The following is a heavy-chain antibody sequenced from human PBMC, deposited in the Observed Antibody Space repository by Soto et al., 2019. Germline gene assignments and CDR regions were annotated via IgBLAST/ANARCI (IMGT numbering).Heavy chain of an antibody. Sequence: GGSLRLSCAASGFTFSSYAMSWVRQAPGKGLEWVSYISSSSSTIYYADSVKGRFTISRDNAKNSLYLQMNSLRDEDTAVYYCARVDPRGLLWFGELVNYYGMDVWGQGTTVTVSS. D-gene: IGHD3-10*01. V-gene: IGHV3-48*02. CDR1: GFTFSSYA. J-gene: IGHJ6*02. CDR3: ARVDPRGLLWFGELVNYYGMDV. CDR2: ISSSSSTI.